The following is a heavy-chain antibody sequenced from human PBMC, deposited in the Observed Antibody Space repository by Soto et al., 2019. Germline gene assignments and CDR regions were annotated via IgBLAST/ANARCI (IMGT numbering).Heavy chain of an antibody. Sequence: ASVKVSCKASGYTFTSYDINWVRHATGQGLEWMGWMNPKSGNTGYAQKFQGRVTMTRNTSIGTAYMELNSLRSEDTAVYYCARMYYDSGTGNWFEPWGQGTLVTVSS. D-gene: IGHD3-10*01. CDR3: ARMYYDSGTGNWFEP. CDR1: GYTFTSYD. CDR2: MNPKSGNT. V-gene: IGHV1-8*01. J-gene: IGHJ5*02.